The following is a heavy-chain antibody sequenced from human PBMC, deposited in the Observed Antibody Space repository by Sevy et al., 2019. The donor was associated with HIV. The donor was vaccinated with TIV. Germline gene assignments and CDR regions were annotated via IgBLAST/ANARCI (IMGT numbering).Heavy chain of an antibody. V-gene: IGHV3-33*01. CDR2: RWYDGTNK. CDR3: AREDIRVAGIGYYFHS. Sequence: GGSLRLSCAASGFRISGYGMHWVRRAPVKGLEWVAVRWYDGTNKEYADSVKGRFTISRDNSKNTLYLQMNSLRAEDTAVYYCAREDIRVAGIGYYFHSWGQGTLVTVSS. J-gene: IGHJ4*02. CDR1: GFRISGYG. D-gene: IGHD6-19*01.